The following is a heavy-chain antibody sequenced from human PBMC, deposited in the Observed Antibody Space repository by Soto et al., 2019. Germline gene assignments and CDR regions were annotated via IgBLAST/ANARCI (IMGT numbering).Heavy chain of an antibody. J-gene: IGHJ5*01. Sequence: EVQLVESGGGLAKPGGSLRLSCAASGFTFNNAWMSWVRQAPGKGLEWVGRIKKLTVGGTTDYAAPVKGRFTISRDDSKNTVYLQMDSLKTEDTGVYYCTTGSGAFTIGSWGQGTLVTVSS. D-gene: IGHD3-3*02. CDR1: GFTFNNAW. CDR2: IKKLTVGGTT. CDR3: TTGSGAFTIGS. V-gene: IGHV3-15*01.